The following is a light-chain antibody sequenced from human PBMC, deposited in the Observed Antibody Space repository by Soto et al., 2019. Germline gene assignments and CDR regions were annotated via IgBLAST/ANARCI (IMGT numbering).Light chain of an antibody. CDR2: GAS. Sequence: EIVMTQSPATLSVSPGERVTLSCRASQSVRSNLAWYQQKPGQVPRVLIYGASTRAIGIPDRFSGSESGAEFTLTIGSLESDDFAVYYCEHCNNFWGFGGGTMMEIK. CDR1: QSVRSN. V-gene: IGKV3-15*01. J-gene: IGKJ4*01. CDR3: EHCNNFWG.